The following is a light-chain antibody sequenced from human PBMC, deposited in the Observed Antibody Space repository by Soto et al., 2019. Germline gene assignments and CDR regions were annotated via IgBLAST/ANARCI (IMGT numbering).Light chain of an antibody. J-gene: IGKJ1*01. CDR1: QSVSSY. CDR2: GAS. Sequence: EFVLTQSPATLSLSPGERATLSCRASQSVSSYLAWYQQKPGQAPRLLIFGASTRATGIPARFSGSGSGTEFILTISSLQSEDSAVYYCHQYNYWPPETFGQGTKVEIK. CDR3: HQYNYWPPET. V-gene: IGKV3-15*01.